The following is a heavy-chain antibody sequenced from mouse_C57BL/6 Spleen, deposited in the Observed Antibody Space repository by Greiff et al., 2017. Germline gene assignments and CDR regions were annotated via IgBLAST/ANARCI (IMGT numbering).Heavy chain of an antibody. CDR1: GYTFTSYW. D-gene: IGHD1-1*01. Sequence: EVQLQQSGTVLARPGASVKMSCKTSGYTFTSYWMHWVKQRPGQGLEWIGAIYPGNSDTSYNQKFKGKAKLTAVTSASTAYMELSSLTNEDSAVYYCTRSSSYEGAMDYWGQGTSVTVSS. V-gene: IGHV1-5*01. CDR2: IYPGNSDT. CDR3: TRSSSYEGAMDY. J-gene: IGHJ4*01.